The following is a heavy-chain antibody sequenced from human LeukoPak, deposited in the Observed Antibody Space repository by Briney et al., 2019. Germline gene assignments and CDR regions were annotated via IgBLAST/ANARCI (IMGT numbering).Heavy chain of an antibody. CDR1: GFTLSSYA. J-gene: IGHJ4*02. Sequence: GGSLRLSCAASGFTLSSYAMHWVRQAPGKGLEYVSAISSNGGSTSYANSVKGRFTISRDNSKNTLYLQMGSLRAEDMAVYYCARAASIVVRCGDYWGQGTLVTVSS. V-gene: IGHV3-64*01. CDR3: ARAASIVVRCGDY. D-gene: IGHD6-6*01. CDR2: ISSNGGST.